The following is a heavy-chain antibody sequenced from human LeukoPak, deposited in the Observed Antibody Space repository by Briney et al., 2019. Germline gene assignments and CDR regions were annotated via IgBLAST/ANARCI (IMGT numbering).Heavy chain of an antibody. CDR2: IYTGGST. CDR1: GFTVDSNY. CDR3: ARGFGKAAANVFGGYTMDV. J-gene: IGHJ6*02. V-gene: IGHV3-66*02. Sequence: GGSLRLSCAASGFTVDSNYMSWVRQAPGRGLEWVSLIYTGGSTYYADSVRGRFTISRDNSKNTLYLQMNSLRPEDTAVYYCARGFGKAAANVFGGYTMDVWGQGTTVTVSS. D-gene: IGHD6-13*01.